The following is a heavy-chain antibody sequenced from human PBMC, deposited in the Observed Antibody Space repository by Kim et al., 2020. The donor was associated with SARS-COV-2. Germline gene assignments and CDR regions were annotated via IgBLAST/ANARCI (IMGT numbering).Heavy chain of an antibody. CDR1: GGSISSGGYY. J-gene: IGHJ6*02. Sequence: SETLSLTCTVSGGSISSGGYYWSWIRQHPGKGLEWIGYIYYSGSTYNNPSLKSRVTISVYTSKNQFSLKLSSLTAADTAVYYCAREGTYYYGSGRDWYYGMDVWGQGTTVTVSS. CDR2: IYYSGST. CDR3: AREGTYYYGSGRDWYYGMDV. V-gene: IGHV4-31*03. D-gene: IGHD3-10*01.